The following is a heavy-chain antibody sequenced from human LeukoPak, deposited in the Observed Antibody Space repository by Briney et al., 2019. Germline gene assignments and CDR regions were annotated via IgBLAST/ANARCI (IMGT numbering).Heavy chain of an antibody. CDR2: IYYSGST. D-gene: IGHD3-16*01. V-gene: IGHV4-39*01. J-gene: IGHJ4*02. Sequence: TSSETLSLTCTVSGGSISSSSYYWGWIRQPPGKGLEWIGSIYYSGSTYYNPSLKSRVTISVDTSKNQFSLKLSSVTAADTAVYYCARRGGLGDLDYWGQGTLVTVSS. CDR3: ARRGGLGDLDY. CDR1: GGSISSSSYY.